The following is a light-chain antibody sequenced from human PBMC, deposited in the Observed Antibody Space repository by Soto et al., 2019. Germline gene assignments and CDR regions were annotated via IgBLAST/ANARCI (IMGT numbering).Light chain of an antibody. Sequence: QSALTQPASVSGSPGQPITISRTGTNSDVGDYNYVSRYQQNPSKDPKLILHEVSNRHSGVSKRISGSKSGTAASLTNSXXXXXXVAHYYCRSYTGSSTYVFGTGTKVTVL. CDR3: RSYTGSSTYV. V-gene: IGLV2-14*03. CDR1: NSDVGDYNY. J-gene: IGLJ1*01. CDR2: EVS.